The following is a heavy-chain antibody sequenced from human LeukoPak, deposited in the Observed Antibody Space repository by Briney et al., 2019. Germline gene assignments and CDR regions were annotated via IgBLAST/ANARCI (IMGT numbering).Heavy chain of an antibody. CDR1: GFTFSSYW. D-gene: IGHD1-26*01. V-gene: IGHV3-7*02. Sequence: GGSLRLSCAASGFTFSSYWMSWVRQAPGKGLEWVANIKQDGSEKYYVDSVKGRFTISRDNAKNSLYLQMNSLRAEDTAVYYCAKGDSGTYLWWYFDLWGRGTLVTVSS. CDR2: IKQDGSEK. CDR3: AKGDSGTYLWWYFDL. J-gene: IGHJ2*01.